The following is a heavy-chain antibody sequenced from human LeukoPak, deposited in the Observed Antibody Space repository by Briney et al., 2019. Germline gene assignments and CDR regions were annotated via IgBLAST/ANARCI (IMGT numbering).Heavy chain of an antibody. V-gene: IGHV1-18*01. CDR1: GYTFTSCG. D-gene: IGHD2-15*01. CDR3: ARDCSGGSCYSNY. J-gene: IGHJ4*02. CDR2: ISAYNGNT. Sequence: ASVKVSCKTSGYTFTSCGISWVRQAPGQGLEWMGWISAYNGNTNYAQKLQGRVTTTTDTSTSTAYMELRSLRSDDTAVYYCARDCSGGSCYSNYWGQGTLVTVSS.